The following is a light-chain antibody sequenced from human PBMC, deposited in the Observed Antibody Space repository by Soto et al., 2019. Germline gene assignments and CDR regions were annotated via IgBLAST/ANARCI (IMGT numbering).Light chain of an antibody. CDR3: QQSSSAPFT. CDR2: GAS. Sequence: DIQMTQSPSSLSASVGDRVIITCRASESISSYLNWYQQYPGKAPKLLIYGASSLQGGVPSRFSGSGSGTDFSLTISSLQSGDFATYYCQQSSSAPFTFGGGTKVEIK. V-gene: IGKV1-39*01. CDR1: ESISSY. J-gene: IGKJ4*01.